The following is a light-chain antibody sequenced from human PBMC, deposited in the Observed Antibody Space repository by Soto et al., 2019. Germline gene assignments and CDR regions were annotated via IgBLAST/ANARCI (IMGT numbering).Light chain of an antibody. J-gene: IGKJ1*01. CDR1: QSIDSW. CDR3: QHYKSYPWT. V-gene: IGKV1-5*03. CDR2: KAS. Sequence: DIPMTQSPSTMSASVGDRVTITCRASQSIDSWLAWYQQKPGKAPKFLMYKASNLESGVPSRFSGSGSETEFTLTISSLQPDDFAIYYCQHYKSYPWTFGQGTKVEPK.